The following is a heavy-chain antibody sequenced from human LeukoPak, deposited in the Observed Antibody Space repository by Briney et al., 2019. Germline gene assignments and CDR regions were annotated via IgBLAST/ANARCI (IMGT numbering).Heavy chain of an antibody. CDR1: GGSISTYY. CDR2: IYYSGST. J-gene: IGHJ4*02. D-gene: IGHD3-22*01. CDR3: TRNYDSSGYTTFGY. Sequence: SETLSLTCTVSGGSISTYYWSWIRQPPGKVLEWIGHIYYSGSTNYNPSLKSRVTIAVDSSKNHFSLKLSSVTAADTAVYYCTRNYDSSGYTTFGYWGRGTLVTVSS. V-gene: IGHV4-59*01.